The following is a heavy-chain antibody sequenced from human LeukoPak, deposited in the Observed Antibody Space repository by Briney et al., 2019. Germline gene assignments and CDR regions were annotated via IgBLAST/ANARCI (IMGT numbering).Heavy chain of an antibody. Sequence: LAGGSLRLSCAASGFTFNNYAMSWVRQAPGKGLEWVSAISASGSTTYYADSVKGRFTISRDNSENTLFLQMNSLRAEDTAVYYCAKEPREYCSSTSCPNWFDSWGQGTLVTVSS. D-gene: IGHD2-2*01. CDR3: AKEPREYCSSTSCPNWFDS. V-gene: IGHV3-23*01. J-gene: IGHJ5*01. CDR1: GFTFNNYA. CDR2: ISASGSTT.